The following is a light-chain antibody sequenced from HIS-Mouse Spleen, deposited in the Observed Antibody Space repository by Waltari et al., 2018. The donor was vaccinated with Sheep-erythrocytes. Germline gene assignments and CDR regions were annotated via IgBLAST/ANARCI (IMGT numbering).Light chain of an antibody. CDR1: TRDVGSYTL. CDR3: CSYAGSSTLV. CDR2: EGS. Sequence: QSALTQPASVSGSPGQSITISCTGTTRDVGSYTLVSWYQQHPGKAPKLMMYEGSKRPSGVSNRFSGSKSGNTASLTISGLQAEDEADYYCCSYAGSSTLVFGGGTKLTVL. J-gene: IGLJ2*01. V-gene: IGLV2-23*01.